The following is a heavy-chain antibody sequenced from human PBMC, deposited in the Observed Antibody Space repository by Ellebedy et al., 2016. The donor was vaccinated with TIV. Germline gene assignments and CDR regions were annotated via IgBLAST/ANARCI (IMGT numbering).Heavy chain of an antibody. CDR2: IHQDGSDK. CDR3: AQRGADY. CDR1: GGSISNYY. D-gene: IGHD3-16*01. V-gene: IGHV3-7*03. J-gene: IGHJ4*02. Sequence: PSETLSLTCIVSGGSISNYYWSWIRQPPGKGLEWVANIHQDGSDKHYVDSVKGRFTISRDNAKNSLYLQMNSLRAEDTAVYYCAQRGADYWGQGTPVTVSS.